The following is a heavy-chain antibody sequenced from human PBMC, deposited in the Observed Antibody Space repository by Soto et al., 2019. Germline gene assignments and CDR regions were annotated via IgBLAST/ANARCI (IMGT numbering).Heavy chain of an antibody. J-gene: IGHJ5*02. D-gene: IGHD3-3*02. CDR2: SSSRRTYK. CDR3: ARHILFDP. Sequence: GGSLRLSCAASGFTFSSYSMHWVRQAPGKGLEWVSSSSSRRTYKYYADSVKGRFTISRDNAKNSLYLQMNSLRAEDTAVYYCARHILFDPWGQGTLVTVSS. V-gene: IGHV3-21*01. CDR1: GFTFSSYS.